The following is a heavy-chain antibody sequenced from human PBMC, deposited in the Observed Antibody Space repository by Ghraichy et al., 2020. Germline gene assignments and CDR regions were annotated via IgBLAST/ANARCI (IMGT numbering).Heavy chain of an antibody. V-gene: IGHV4-34*01. Sequence: SETLSLTCAVYGGSFSGYYWSWIRQPPGKGLEWIGEINHSGSTNYNPSLKSRVTISVDTSKNQFSLKLSSVTAADTAVYYCARGGVYSSGWYVQRWGQGTLVTVSS. CDR1: GGSFSGYY. CDR3: ARGGVYSSGWYVQR. J-gene: IGHJ4*02. D-gene: IGHD6-19*01. CDR2: INHSGST.